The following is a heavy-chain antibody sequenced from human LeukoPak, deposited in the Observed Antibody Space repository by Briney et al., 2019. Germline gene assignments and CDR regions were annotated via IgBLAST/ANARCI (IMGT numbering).Heavy chain of an antibody. D-gene: IGHD3-22*01. CDR1: GCTFTSYG. V-gene: IGHV1-18*01. CDR2: ISAYNGNT. CDR3: ARADSSGTPNLS. Sequence: ASVKVSCKASGCTFTSYGISWVRQAPGQGLEWMGWISAYNGNTNYAQKLQGRVTMTTDTSTSTAYMELRSLRSDDTAVYYCARADSSGTPNLSWGQGTLVTVSS. J-gene: IGHJ4*02.